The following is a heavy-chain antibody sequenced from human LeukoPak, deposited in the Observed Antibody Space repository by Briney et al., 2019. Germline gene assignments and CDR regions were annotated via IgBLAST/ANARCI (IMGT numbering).Heavy chain of an antibody. D-gene: IGHD1-7*01. CDR2: INPSGGST. CDR3: ARAVTGTTIWFDP. Sequence: ASVKVSCKASGYTFTSYYMHWVRQAPGQGLEWMGIINPSGGSTSYAQKFQGRVTMTRDTSTSTVYMELSSLRSEDTAAYYCARAVTGTTIWFDPWGQGTLVTVSS. J-gene: IGHJ5*02. CDR1: GYTFTSYY. V-gene: IGHV1-46*01.